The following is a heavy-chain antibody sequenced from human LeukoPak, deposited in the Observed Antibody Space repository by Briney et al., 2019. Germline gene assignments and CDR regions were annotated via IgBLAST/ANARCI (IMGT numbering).Heavy chain of an antibody. J-gene: IGHJ4*02. Sequence: AGGSLRLSCAASGFTFSDYYMSWIRQAPGKGLEWVSYISSSGSTIYYADSVKGRFTISRDNAKNSLYLQMNSLRAEDTAVYYCARDSPSRNYYDSSGLHYWGQGTLVTVSS. V-gene: IGHV3-11*04. D-gene: IGHD3-22*01. CDR1: GFTFSDYY. CDR2: ISSSGSTI. CDR3: ARDSPSRNYYDSSGLHY.